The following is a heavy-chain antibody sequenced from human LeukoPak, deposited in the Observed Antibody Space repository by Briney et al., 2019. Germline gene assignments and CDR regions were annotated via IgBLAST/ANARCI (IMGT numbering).Heavy chain of an antibody. J-gene: IGHJ4*02. CDR1: GFTFSSYE. V-gene: IGHV3-48*03. Sequence: GGSLRLSCAASGFTFSSYEMNWVRQAPGKGLEWVSYISSSGSTIYYADSVKGRFTISRDNSMNTLYLHMNRLRAEDTAVYYCAKDPNRYDSSIYYCAYWGQGTLVTVSS. CDR2: ISSSGSTI. D-gene: IGHD3-22*01. CDR3: AKDPNRYDSSIYYCAY.